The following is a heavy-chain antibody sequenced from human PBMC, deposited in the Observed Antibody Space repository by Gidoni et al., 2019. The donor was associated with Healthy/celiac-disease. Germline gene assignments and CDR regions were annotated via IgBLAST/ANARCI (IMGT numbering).Heavy chain of an antibody. V-gene: IGHV3-23*01. Sequence: EVQLLESGGGLVQPGGSLRLSCAASGFPFSSYAMSWVRQAPGKGLEWVSAISGSGGSTYYADSVKGRFTISRDNSKNTLYLQMNSLRAEDTAVYYCAKDGGYFDWPDRGLDVFDIWGQGTMVTVSS. CDR1: GFPFSSYA. CDR2: ISGSGGST. J-gene: IGHJ3*02. CDR3: AKDGGYFDWPDRGLDVFDI. D-gene: IGHD3-9*01.